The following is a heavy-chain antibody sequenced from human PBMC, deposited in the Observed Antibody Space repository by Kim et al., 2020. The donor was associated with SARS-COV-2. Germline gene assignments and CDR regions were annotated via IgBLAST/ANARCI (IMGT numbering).Heavy chain of an antibody. CDR2: ISYDGSNK. Sequence: GGSLRLSCAASGFTFSSYAMHWVRQAPGKGLEWVAVISYDGSNKYYADSVKGRFTISRDNSKNTLYLQMNSLRAEDTAVYYCASDWVVRGVMDGKSVGWGQGTLVTVSS. V-gene: IGHV3-30-3*01. J-gene: IGHJ4*02. D-gene: IGHD3-10*01. CDR1: GFTFSSYA. CDR3: ASDWVVRGVMDGKSVG.